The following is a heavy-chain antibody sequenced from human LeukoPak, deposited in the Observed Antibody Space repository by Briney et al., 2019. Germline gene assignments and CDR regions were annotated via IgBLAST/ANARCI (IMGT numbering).Heavy chain of an antibody. D-gene: IGHD3-3*01. Sequence: PSETLSLTCTVSGYSISSSYYWTWIRQPPGKGLEWIGYIYYSGSTNYNPSLKSRVTISVDTSKNQFSLKLSSVTAADTAVYYCARVESGGFDYWGQGTLVTVSS. J-gene: IGHJ4*02. CDR2: IYYSGST. V-gene: IGHV4-61*01. CDR3: ARVESGGFDY. CDR1: GYSISSSYY.